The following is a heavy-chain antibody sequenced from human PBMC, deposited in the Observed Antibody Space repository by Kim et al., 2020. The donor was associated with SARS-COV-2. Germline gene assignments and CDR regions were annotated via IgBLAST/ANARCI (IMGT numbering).Heavy chain of an antibody. CDR2: IKRNADGGPT. Sequence: GGSLRLSCAASGFPFSETWMTWVRQAPGKGLEWVGRIKRNADGGPTDYAASVKGSFTISRDDSANILYLQMNSLRSDDTALYYCLTGRGKSDTDYWGQGT. CDR1: GFPFSETW. V-gene: IGHV3-15*01. J-gene: IGHJ4*02. CDR3: LTGRGKSDTDY.